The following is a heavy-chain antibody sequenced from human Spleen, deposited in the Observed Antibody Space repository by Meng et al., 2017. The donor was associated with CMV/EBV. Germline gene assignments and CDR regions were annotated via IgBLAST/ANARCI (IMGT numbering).Heavy chain of an antibody. CDR3: AIPYYDFWSGPL. CDR1: GFTFSTYS. J-gene: IGHJ4*02. Sequence: LSLTCAASGFTFSTYSMNWVRQAPGKGLEWVSSISSSSSYIYYADSVKGRFTISRDNAKNSLYLQMNSLRAEDTAVYYCAIPYYDFWSGPLWGQGTLVTVSS. V-gene: IGHV3-21*01. D-gene: IGHD3-3*01. CDR2: ISSSSSYI.